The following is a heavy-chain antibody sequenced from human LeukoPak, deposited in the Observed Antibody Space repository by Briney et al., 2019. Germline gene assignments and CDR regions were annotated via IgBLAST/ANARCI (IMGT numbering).Heavy chain of an antibody. CDR3: ARESMYDYGDGNYFFYYLDV. V-gene: IGHV4-4*07. CDR1: SDSMTYIF. CDR2: IYSSGSA. D-gene: IGHD4-17*01. J-gene: IGHJ6*03. Sequence: SETLSLTCNFSSDSMTYIFWSWIRQPAGKGLEWIGRIYSSGSAHYNPSLKSRVTMSVDTSKNQFSLNLSSVTAADTAVYYCARESMYDYGDGNYFFYYLDVWGQGTTVTVSS.